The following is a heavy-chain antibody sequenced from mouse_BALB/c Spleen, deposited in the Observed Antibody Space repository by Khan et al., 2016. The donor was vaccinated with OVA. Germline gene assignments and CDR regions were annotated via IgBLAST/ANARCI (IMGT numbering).Heavy chain of an antibody. D-gene: IGHD2-14*01. CDR1: GYTFTSYT. Sequence: QLQLQRSGAELARPGASVKMSCRASGYTFTSYTMHWIRQRPGQDPEWIGHINPSNFYTNYNQNFRVKATLNVDKSSSTAYMQLSSLTSEDTAVYKYISARAWHRSDGYFAYWGQGTLVTVSA. CDR2: INPSNFYT. J-gene: IGHJ3*01. CDR3: ISARAWHRSDGYFAY. V-gene: IGHV1-4*01.